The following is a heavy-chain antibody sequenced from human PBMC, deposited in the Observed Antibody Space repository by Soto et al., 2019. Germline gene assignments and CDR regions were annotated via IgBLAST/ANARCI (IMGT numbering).Heavy chain of an antibody. D-gene: IGHD3-10*01. Sequence: GASVKVSCKASGYTFTSYAMHWVRQAPGQRLEWMGWINAGNGNTKYSQKFQGRFTISRDNAKNSLYLQMNSLRAEDTAVYYCARIGPPLDYWGQGTLVTVSS. J-gene: IGHJ4*02. CDR3: ARIGPPLDY. V-gene: IGHV1-3*01. CDR2: INAGNGNT. CDR1: GYTFTSYA.